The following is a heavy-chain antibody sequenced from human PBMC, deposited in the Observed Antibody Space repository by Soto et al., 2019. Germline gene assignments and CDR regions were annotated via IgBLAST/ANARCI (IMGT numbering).Heavy chain of an antibody. Sequence: QVQLVQSGAEVKKPGASVKVSCKASGYSFTSYGITWVRQAPGQGLEWMGWINTYNGNTNYAKKLQGRVTMTTDTSTSTAYMELRSLRSDDTAVYYCAREPAAGDWFDPWGQGTLVTVSS. J-gene: IGHJ5*02. CDR2: INTYNGNT. D-gene: IGHD6-13*01. V-gene: IGHV1-18*01. CDR3: AREPAAGDWFDP. CDR1: GYSFTSYG.